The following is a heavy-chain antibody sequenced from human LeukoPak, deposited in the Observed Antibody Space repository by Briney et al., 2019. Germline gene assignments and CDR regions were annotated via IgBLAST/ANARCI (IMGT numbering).Heavy chain of an antibody. J-gene: IGHJ4*02. CDR2: ISWNSGSI. V-gene: IGHV3-9*01. CDR3: AKDGDSSLDY. D-gene: IGHD6-13*01. Sequence: GGSLRLSCAASGFTFDDYAMHWVRQAPGKGLEWVSGISWNSGSIGYADSVKGRFTISRDNAKNSLYLQMNSLRAEDTAVYYCAKDGDSSLDYWGQGTLVTVSS. CDR1: GFTFDDYA.